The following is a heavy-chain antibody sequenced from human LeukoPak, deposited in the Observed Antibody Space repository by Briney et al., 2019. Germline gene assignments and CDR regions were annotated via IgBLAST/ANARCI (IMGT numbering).Heavy chain of an antibody. D-gene: IGHD2-15*01. CDR3: ARNGVGWNYYYYYMDV. J-gene: IGHJ6*03. Sequence: ASVKVSCKASGYTFTGCYMHWVRQAPGQGLEWMGWINPNSGGTNYAQKFQGRVTMTRDTSISTAYMELSRLRSDDTAVYYCARNGVGWNYYYYYMDVWGEGTTVTVSS. CDR2: INPNSGGT. CDR1: GYTFTGCY. V-gene: IGHV1-2*02.